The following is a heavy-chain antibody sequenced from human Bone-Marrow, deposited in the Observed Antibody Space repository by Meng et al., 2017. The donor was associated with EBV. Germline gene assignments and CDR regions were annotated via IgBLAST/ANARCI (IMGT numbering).Heavy chain of an antibody. Sequence: QVQLQYWGEVLLHPAEVLSFTYAFDGGFFSGYSWTLIRQPPRKVLWWIGQINHSGSTNYNPSLKSRVTITVDTSKNQSSLKLSSVTAADTAVYYCATQRRDTYWFDPWGQGTLVTVSS. CDR3: ATQRRDTYWFDP. V-gene: IGHV4-34*01. CDR2: INHSGST. CDR1: GGFFSGYS. J-gene: IGHJ5*02. D-gene: IGHD6-25*01.